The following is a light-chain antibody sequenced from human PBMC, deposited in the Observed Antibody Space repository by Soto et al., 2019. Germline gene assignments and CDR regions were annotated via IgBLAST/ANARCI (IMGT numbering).Light chain of an antibody. J-gene: IGKJ3*01. Sequence: IVMTQSPLSLPVTPGEPASISCRSSQSLLHTNGYNYLDWYLQKPGQSPQLLIYLGSNRASGVPDRFSGSGSGTDFTLKISRVEAEDVGVYYCMQALRSPDTFGPGPNVYIK. CDR1: QSLLHTNGYNY. V-gene: IGKV2-28*01. CDR2: LGS. CDR3: MQALRSPDT.